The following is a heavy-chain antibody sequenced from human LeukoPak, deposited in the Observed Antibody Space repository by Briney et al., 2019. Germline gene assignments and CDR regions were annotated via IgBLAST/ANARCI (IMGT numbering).Heavy chain of an antibody. V-gene: IGHV3-7*01. Sequence: GGSLRLSCAASGFTFSSYWMSWVRQAPGKGLEWVANIKQDGSEKYYVDSVKGRFTISRDNAKNSLYLQMNSLRAEDTAVYYCARDPPYYYDRSGYSAEGYRGQGTLVTVSS. J-gene: IGHJ4*02. CDR2: IKQDGSEK. CDR3: ARDPPYYYDRSGYSAEGY. D-gene: IGHD3-22*01. CDR1: GFTFSSYW.